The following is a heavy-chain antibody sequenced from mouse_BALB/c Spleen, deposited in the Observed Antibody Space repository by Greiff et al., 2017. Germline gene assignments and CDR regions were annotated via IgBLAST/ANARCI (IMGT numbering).Heavy chain of an antibody. CDR1: GYSFTGYY. J-gene: IGHJ2*01. D-gene: IGHD2-4*01. Sequence: EVQLQQSGPELVKPGASVKISCKASGYSFTGYYMHWVKQSHVKSLEWIGLINPYNGGTSYNQKFKGKATLTVDKSSSTAYMELLSLTSEDSAVYYCAGGLRALDYWGQGTTLTVSS. V-gene: IGHV1-26*01. CDR2: INPYNGGT. CDR3: AGGLRALDY.